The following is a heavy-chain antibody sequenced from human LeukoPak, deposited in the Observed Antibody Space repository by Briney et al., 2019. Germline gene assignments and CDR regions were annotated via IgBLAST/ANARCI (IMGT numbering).Heavy chain of an antibody. V-gene: IGHV1-2*06. CDR2: INPNSGGT. J-gene: IGHJ4*02. CDR1: GYTFTGYY. CDR3: ARDYSDYYTFDY. D-gene: IGHD1-26*01. Sequence: ASVTVSCKASGYTFTGYYMHWVRQAPGQGLEWMGRINPNSGGTNYAQKFQGRVTMTRDTSISTAYMELSRLRSDDTAVYYCARDYSDYYTFDYWGQGTLVTVSS.